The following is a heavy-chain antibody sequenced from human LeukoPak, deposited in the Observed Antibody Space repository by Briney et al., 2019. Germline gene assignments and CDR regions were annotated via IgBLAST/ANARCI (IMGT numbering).Heavy chain of an antibody. D-gene: IGHD3-22*01. CDR3: AKRDNSGYYFFDY. CDR2: ISFDGSNK. Sequence: PGRSLRLSCAASGFTFSSYDMHWVRQAPGKGLEWVAVISFDGSNKYYANSVKGRFTISRDNSKNTLYLLMNSLRAEDTAVYYCAKRDNSGYYFFDYWGQGTPVTVSS. J-gene: IGHJ4*02. V-gene: IGHV3-30*18. CDR1: GFTFSSYD.